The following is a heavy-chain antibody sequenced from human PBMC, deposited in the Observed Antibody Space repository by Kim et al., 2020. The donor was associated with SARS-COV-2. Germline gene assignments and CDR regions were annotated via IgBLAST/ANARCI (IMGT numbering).Heavy chain of an antibody. CDR1: GFTFSSYG. CDR3: AKHSGNSSSPDY. CDR2: ISYDGSNK. V-gene: IGHV3-30*18. D-gene: IGHD6-13*01. Sequence: GGSLRLSCAASGFTFSSYGMHWVRQAPGKGLEWVAVISYDGSNKYYADSVKGRFTISRDNSKNTLYLQMNSLRAEDTAVYYCAKHSGNSSSPDYWGQGTLVTVSS. J-gene: IGHJ4*02.